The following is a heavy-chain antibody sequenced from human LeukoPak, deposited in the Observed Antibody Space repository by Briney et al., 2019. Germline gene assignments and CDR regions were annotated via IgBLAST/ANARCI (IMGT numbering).Heavy chain of an antibody. V-gene: IGHV3-30*02. CDR2: IRYDGSNK. CDR1: GFTFSSYG. CDR3: AKDWCSSTSCYDDY. D-gene: IGHD2-2*01. Sequence: PGGSLRLSCAASGFTFSSYGMHWVRQAPGKGLEWVAFIRYDGSNKYYADSVKGRFTISRDNSKNTLYLQMNSLRAEDTAVYYCAKDWCSSTSCYDDYWGQGTLVTVSS. J-gene: IGHJ4*02.